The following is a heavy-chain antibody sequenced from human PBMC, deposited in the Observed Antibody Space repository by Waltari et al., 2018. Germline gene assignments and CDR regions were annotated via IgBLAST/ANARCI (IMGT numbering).Heavy chain of an antibody. CDR2: INPDGGGT. V-gene: IGHV1-2*06. Sequence: QVQLVQSGAEVKKPGASVKVSCKASGYTFTGYYMHWVRQAPGQGLEWRGRINPDGGGTNVAHKFQGRVTMTRDTSISTAYMELSRLRSDDTAVYYCARETQGWFDPWGQGTLVTVSS. CDR1: GYTFTGYY. CDR3: ARETQGWFDP. J-gene: IGHJ5*02.